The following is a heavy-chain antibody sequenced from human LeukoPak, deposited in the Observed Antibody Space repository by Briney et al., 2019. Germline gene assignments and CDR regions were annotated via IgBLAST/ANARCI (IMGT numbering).Heavy chain of an antibody. Sequence: SETLSLTCTVSGGSISGYYWSWMRQPPGKGLEWIGYIYYSGITNYNPSLKSRVTISVDMSKNQFSLKLSSVTAADTAVYYCASRQLWTPFDYWGQGTLVTVSS. CDR1: GGSISGYY. V-gene: IGHV4-59*08. CDR3: ASRQLWTPFDY. J-gene: IGHJ4*02. D-gene: IGHD5-18*01. CDR2: IYYSGIT.